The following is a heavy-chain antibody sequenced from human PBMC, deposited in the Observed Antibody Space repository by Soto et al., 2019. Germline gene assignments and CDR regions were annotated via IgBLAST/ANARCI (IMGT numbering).Heavy chain of an antibody. CDR2: FNPTSGST. V-gene: IGHV1-46*01. J-gene: IGHJ4*02. CDR1: GYTFINYY. Sequence: ASVKVSCKASGYTFINYYIHWVRQAPGQGLEWMGIFNPTSGSTNYAQKSQGRVTLTMDTSARTVYMELSSLRFDDTAVYYCARDLAAGDYWGQGTLVTVSS. CDR3: ARDLAAGDY. D-gene: IGHD6-13*01.